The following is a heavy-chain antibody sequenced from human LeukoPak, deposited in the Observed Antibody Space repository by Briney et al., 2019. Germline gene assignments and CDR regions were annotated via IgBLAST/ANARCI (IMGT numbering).Heavy chain of an antibody. D-gene: IGHD4-17*01. Sequence: ASVKVSCKASGYTFTDYYMHWVRQAPGQGLEWMGWINPNSGGTNSAQKFQGRVTMTRDTSISTAYMELSRLRSDDTAVYYCASTATVTTDYYYGMDAWGQGTTVTVSS. CDR2: INPNSGGT. V-gene: IGHV1-2*02. CDR1: GYTFTDYY. J-gene: IGHJ6*02. CDR3: ASTATVTTDYYYGMDA.